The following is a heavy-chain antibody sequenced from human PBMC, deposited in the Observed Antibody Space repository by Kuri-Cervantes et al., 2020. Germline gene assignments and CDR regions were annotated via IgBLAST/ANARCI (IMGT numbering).Heavy chain of an antibody. CDR3: ARDSGMDV. CDR1: GFTFSSYW. V-gene: IGHV3-7*01. Sequence: GESLKISCAASGFTFSSYWMSWVRQAPGKGLEWMANIKQDGSEKYYVDSVKGRFTISRDNAKNSLYLQMNSLRAEDTAVYYCARDSGMDVWGQGTTVTVSS. J-gene: IGHJ6*02. CDR2: IKQDGSEK.